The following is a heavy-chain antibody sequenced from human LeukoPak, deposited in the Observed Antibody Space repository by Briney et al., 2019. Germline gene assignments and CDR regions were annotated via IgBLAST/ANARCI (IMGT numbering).Heavy chain of an antibody. V-gene: IGHV4-59*01. CDR3: TRDAEISGYTWYNWFDH. J-gene: IGHJ5*02. CDR2: IYYTGAT. D-gene: IGHD3-22*01. CDR1: GGSITNYY. Sequence: SETLSLTCTVSGGSITNYYWSWIRQPPGKGLEWLGYIYYTGATKYNPSLESRVTISVDTSKSQFSLQLSSVTAADTAVYYCTRDAEISGYTWYNWFDHWGQGILVTVSS.